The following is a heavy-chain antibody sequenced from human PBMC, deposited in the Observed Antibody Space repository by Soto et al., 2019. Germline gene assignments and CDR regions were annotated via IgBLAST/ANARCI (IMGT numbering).Heavy chain of an antibody. CDR3: ARSKVPAASAPYYYYGMDV. Sequence: GASVKVSCKASGGTFSSYAISWVRQAPGQGLEWMGGIIPIFGTANYAQKFQGRVTITADESTSTAYMELSSLRSEDTAVYYCARSKVPAASAPYYYYGMDVWGQGTTVTV. V-gene: IGHV1-69*13. D-gene: IGHD2-2*01. CDR2: IIPIFGTA. J-gene: IGHJ6*02. CDR1: GGTFSSYA.